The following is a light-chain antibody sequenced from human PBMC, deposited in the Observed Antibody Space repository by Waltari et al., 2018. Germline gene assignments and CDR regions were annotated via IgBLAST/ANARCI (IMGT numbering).Light chain of an antibody. CDR3: AAWDDSLNGFYV. V-gene: IGLV1-44*01. CDR1: NSNIGSNT. J-gene: IGLJ1*01. CDR2: NTN. Sequence: QSVLTQPPSASGTPGQRVTISCSGSNSNIGSNTVHWFQQLPGTAPKFLIYNTNDLPSGVPDRFSGSKSGTSASLAISGLQSEDEAHYYCAAWDDSLNGFYVFGTGTKVTVL.